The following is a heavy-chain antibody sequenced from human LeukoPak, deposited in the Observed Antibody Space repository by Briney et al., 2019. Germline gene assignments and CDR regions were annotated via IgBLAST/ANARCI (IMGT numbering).Heavy chain of an antibody. J-gene: IGHJ5*02. CDR1: GGSISSSSYY. CDR3: ARGIGTPRGFTNWFDP. D-gene: IGHD3-10*01. V-gene: IGHV4-39*01. Sequence: PSETLSLTCTVSGGSISSSSYYWGWIRQPPGKGLEWIGSIYYSGSTYYNPSLKSRVTISVDTSKNQFSLKLSSVTAADTAVYYCARGIGTPRGFTNWFDPWGQGTLVTVSS. CDR2: IYYSGST.